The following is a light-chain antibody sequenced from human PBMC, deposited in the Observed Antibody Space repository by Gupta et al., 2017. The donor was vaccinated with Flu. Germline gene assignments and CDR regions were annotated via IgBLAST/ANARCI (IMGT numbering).Light chain of an antibody. V-gene: IGKV2-30*01. CDR1: QSLVYSDGNIY. CDR3: MQGSRWPWA. CDR2: QVS. Sequence: DVVMTQSPLSLPVTLGQPASISCRSSQSLVYSDGNIYLHWFQQRPGQSSRRLIYQVSHRESGVPDRFSGSGSGTDFTLKISRVEAEDVGVYYCMQGSRWPWAFGQGTKVEIK. J-gene: IGKJ1*01.